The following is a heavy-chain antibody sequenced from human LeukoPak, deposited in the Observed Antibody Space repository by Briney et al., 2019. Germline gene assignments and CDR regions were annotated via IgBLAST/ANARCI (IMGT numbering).Heavy chain of an antibody. CDR1: GGTFSSYA. Sequence: SVKVSCKASGGTFSSYAISWVRQAPGQGLEWMGGIIPIFGTANYAQKFQGRVTITADESTSTAYMELSSLRSEDTAVYYCARVRIPYYDSSGYEGHDAFDIWGQGTMVTVSS. D-gene: IGHD3-22*01. J-gene: IGHJ3*02. CDR3: ARVRIPYYDSSGYEGHDAFDI. CDR2: IIPIFGTA. V-gene: IGHV1-69*13.